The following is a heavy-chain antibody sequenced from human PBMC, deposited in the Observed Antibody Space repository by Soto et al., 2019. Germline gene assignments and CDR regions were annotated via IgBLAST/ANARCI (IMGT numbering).Heavy chain of an antibody. D-gene: IGHD6-6*01. V-gene: IGHV3-64*01. CDR1: GFTLSGYA. CDR3: ARRARTDFYYMDV. J-gene: IGHJ6*03. CDR2: ISSNGVGT. Sequence: EVQLAESGGGLAQPGGSLRLSCAASGFTLSGYAMDWVRQAPGKGLEYVSGISSNGVGTYYANYVQGRFTISRDNSKNTVYLQMGSLISEDMAVYYCARRARTDFYYMDVWGKGTTVTVSS.